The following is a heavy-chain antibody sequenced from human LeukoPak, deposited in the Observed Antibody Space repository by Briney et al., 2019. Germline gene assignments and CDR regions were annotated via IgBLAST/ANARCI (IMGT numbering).Heavy chain of an antibody. CDR1: GYTFTSYG. V-gene: IGHV1-18*04. J-gene: IGHJ6*02. Sequence: ASVKVSCKASGYTFTSYGISWVRQAPGQGLEWMGWISANNGNTNYAQKLQDRVTMTTDTSTSTAYMELGSLRSDDTAVYFCARESCSSTSCAYYYYGMDVWGQGTTVTVSS. CDR2: ISANNGNT. CDR3: ARESCSSTSCAYYYYGMDV. D-gene: IGHD2-2*01.